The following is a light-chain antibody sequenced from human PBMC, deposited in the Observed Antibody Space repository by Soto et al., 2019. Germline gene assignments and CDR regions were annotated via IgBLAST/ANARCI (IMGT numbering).Light chain of an antibody. CDR2: AAS. CDR3: QQTYSTPYT. J-gene: IGKJ2*01. V-gene: IGKV1-39*01. CDR1: QTITSY. Sequence: DIQMTQSPSSLSASVGDRVTITCRASQTITSYLNWYQHTPGKAPKLLIYAASNLQSGVPSRFSGSGSGTDFTLTITTLQPEDFTTYFCQQTYSTPYTFGQGTKVEIK.